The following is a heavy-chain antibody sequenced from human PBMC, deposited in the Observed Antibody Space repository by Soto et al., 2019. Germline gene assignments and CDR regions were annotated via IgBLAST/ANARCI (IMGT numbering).Heavy chain of an antibody. CDR2: ISSSSSTI. Sequence: GGSLRLSCAASGFTFSSNTMNWVRQAPGKGLEWVSYISSSSSTIYYADSVKGRFTISRDNAKNSLYLQINSLRDEDTAVYYCARGRVFDYWGQGTLVTVSS. V-gene: IGHV3-48*02. CDR1: GFTFSSNT. CDR3: ARGRVFDY. J-gene: IGHJ4*02.